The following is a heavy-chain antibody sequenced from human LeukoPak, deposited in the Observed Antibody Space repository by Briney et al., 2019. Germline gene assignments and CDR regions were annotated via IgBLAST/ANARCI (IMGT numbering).Heavy chain of an antibody. CDR3: ARHVPAAGRGRHYFDY. Sequence: PSETLSLTCTVSGGSISSYYWSWIRQPAGKGLEWIGRIYTSGSTNYNPSLKSRVTISVDTSKNQFSLKLSSVTAADTAVYYCARHVPAAGRGRHYFDYWGQGTLVTVSS. CDR1: GGSISSYY. V-gene: IGHV4-4*07. D-gene: IGHD6-13*01. J-gene: IGHJ4*02. CDR2: IYTSGST.